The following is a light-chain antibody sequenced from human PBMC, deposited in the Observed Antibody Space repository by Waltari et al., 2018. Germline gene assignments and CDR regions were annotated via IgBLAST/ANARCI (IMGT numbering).Light chain of an antibody. CDR1: QSVSRT. Sequence: EIVLTQSPGTLSLSPGERATLSCRASQSVSRTLAWYQQKPGQAPRLLIYDASSRATGSPDRFSGSGSGTDFSLTISRLEPEDFAVYYCQKYGTRPATFGQGTKVEVK. V-gene: IGKV3-20*01. CDR2: DAS. CDR3: QKYGTRPAT. J-gene: IGKJ1*01.